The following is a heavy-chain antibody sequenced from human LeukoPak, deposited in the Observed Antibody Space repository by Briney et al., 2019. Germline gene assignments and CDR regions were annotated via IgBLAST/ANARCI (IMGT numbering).Heavy chain of an antibody. CDR2: INPSGGST. Sequence: GASVKVSCKASGYTFSSYGISWVRQAPGQGLEWMGIINPSGGSTSYAQKFQGRVTMTRDTSTSTVYMELSSLRSEDTAVYYCARDFWRGGYCSSTSCYGGYYGMDVWGQGTTVTVSS. D-gene: IGHD2-2*01. J-gene: IGHJ6*02. CDR3: ARDFWRGGYCSSTSCYGGYYGMDV. CDR1: GYTFSSYG. V-gene: IGHV1-46*01.